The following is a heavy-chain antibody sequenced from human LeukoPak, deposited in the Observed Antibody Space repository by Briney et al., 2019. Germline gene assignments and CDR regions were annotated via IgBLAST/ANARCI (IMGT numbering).Heavy chain of an antibody. J-gene: IGHJ4*02. CDR2: ISGSGGST. Sequence: PGGSLRLSCAASGFTFSSYAMSWVRQAPGKGLEWVSAISGSGGSTYYADSVKGRFTISRGNSKNTLYLQMNSLRAGDTAVFYCAKSGGGSYFVDYWGQGTLVTVSS. V-gene: IGHV3-23*01. CDR1: GFTFSSYA. D-gene: IGHD1-26*01. CDR3: AKSGGGSYFVDY.